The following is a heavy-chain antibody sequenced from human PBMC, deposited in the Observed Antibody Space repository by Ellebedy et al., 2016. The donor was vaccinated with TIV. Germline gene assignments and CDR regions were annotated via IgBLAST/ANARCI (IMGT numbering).Heavy chain of an antibody. J-gene: IGHJ1*01. CDR1: AYTFTTYG. V-gene: IGHV1-18*04. D-gene: IGHD6-6*01. Sequence: AASVKVSCKASAYTFTTYGITWMRQAPGQGPEWMGWIGTYEGNTKYAQKLQGRVTMTRDTSTSTAYMELRSLRSDDTAVYYCARDRDGSSSSDFQHWGPGTLVTVSS. CDR2: IGTYEGNT. CDR3: ARDRDGSSSSDFQH.